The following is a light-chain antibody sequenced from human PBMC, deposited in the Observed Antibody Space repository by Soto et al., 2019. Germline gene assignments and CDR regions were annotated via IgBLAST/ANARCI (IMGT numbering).Light chain of an antibody. Sequence: DIQLTQSPIFLSASVGDRATISCRASQAIFSYLAWYQQKPGQAPNLLIFGASTWQSGVPSRFSGSGSGTEFTLTISSLQPEDFAAYYCQQLNSHPRTFGQGTKLEIK. J-gene: IGKJ2*01. CDR1: QAIFSY. CDR2: GAS. V-gene: IGKV1-9*01. CDR3: QQLNSHPRT.